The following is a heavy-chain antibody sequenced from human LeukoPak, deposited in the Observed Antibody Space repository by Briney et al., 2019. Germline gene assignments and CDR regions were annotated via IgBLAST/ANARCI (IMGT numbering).Heavy chain of an antibody. CDR1: GYSFTGYY. Sequence: ASVKVSCKASGYSFTGYYMNWERQAPGQGLEWMGRINPNTGGTNYAQNFQGRVTMTRDKSITTGYMELSRLRSDDTAVYYCARVGDGLNDAFDIWGQGTMVTVSS. CDR2: INPNTGGT. D-gene: IGHD5-24*01. J-gene: IGHJ3*02. V-gene: IGHV1-2*06. CDR3: ARVGDGLNDAFDI.